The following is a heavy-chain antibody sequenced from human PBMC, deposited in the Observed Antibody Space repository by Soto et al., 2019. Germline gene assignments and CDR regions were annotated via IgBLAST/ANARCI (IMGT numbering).Heavy chain of an antibody. V-gene: IGHV4-31*03. J-gene: IGHJ4*02. D-gene: IGHD3-10*01. CDR1: GGSISSGGYY. CDR2: VYFNENT. Sequence: LSLTCSISGGSISSGGYYWSWVRQRPGKGLEWIGYVYFNENTYYNPSLKSRVTISVGTSKGQFSLRLSSVTAADAAVYYCERKITMARGIDFWGPGISVTVSS. CDR3: ERKITMARGIDF.